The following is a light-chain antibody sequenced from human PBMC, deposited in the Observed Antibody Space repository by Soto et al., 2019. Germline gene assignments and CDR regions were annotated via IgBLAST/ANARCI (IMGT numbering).Light chain of an antibody. CDR3: QQYNDWPLT. CDR2: HAS. J-gene: IGKJ4*01. Sequence: EIVMTQSPATLSVSPGERANLSCRASQNINNNLAWYQQKPGQVPRLLIYHASTGATGIPARFSGSGSGTELTLTISSVQSEDFAVYYCQQYNDWPLTFGGGTKVEIK. CDR1: QNINNN. V-gene: IGKV3-15*01.